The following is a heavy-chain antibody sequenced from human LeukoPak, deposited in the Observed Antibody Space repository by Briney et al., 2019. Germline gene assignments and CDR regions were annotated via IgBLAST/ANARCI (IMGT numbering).Heavy chain of an antibody. CDR3: ASRRGYSYGY. CDR1: GYTFTSYD. Sequence: ASVKVSCKASGYTFTSYDINWVRQATGQGLEWMGWMNPNTGNTGYAQQFQGRVTVTRNTSISTAYMELSSLKSEDTAVYFCASRRGYSYGYWGQGTLVTVSS. CDR2: MNPNTGNT. D-gene: IGHD5-18*01. J-gene: IGHJ4*02. V-gene: IGHV1-8*01.